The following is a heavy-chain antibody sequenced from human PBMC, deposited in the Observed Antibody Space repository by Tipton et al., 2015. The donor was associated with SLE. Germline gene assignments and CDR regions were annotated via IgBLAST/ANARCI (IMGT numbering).Heavy chain of an antibody. J-gene: IGHJ4*02. CDR1: GFTFGDYY. V-gene: IGHV3-11*01. Sequence: SLRLSCAASGFTFGDYYMSWIRQAPGKGLEWISYISTSGTTTYYADSVKGRFTISRDNAKNSLYLQMNSLRAEDTAVYYCAGEAVSGLFDYWGQGTLVTVSS. D-gene: IGHD6-19*01. CDR2: ISTSGTTT. CDR3: AGEAVSGLFDY.